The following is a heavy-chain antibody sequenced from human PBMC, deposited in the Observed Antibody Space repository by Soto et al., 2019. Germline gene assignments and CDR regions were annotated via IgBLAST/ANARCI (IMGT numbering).Heavy chain of an antibody. CDR2: IYYSGST. V-gene: IGHV4-39*01. Sequence: QLQLQESGPGLVKPSETLSLTCTVSGGSTSSSSNYWGWIRQPPGKGLEWIGSIYYSGSTYYNPSLKSRVTISVDTSKNQFSLKLTSVTAADTAVYYCARHTSYQLPQYWGQGTLVTVSS. J-gene: IGHJ4*02. CDR3: ARHTSYQLPQY. CDR1: GGSTSSSSNY. D-gene: IGHD2-2*01.